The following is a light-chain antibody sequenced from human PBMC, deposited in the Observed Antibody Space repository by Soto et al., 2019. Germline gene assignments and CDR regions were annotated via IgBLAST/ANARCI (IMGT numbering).Light chain of an antibody. J-gene: IGKJ1*01. CDR1: QSISTY. CDR3: QQSYSNPTWT. CDR2: DSS. Sequence: EIQLTHSPSSLCASLVDRITVTWRSSQSISTYLNWYQQKPGEAPTLLVYDSSTLQSGVPSRFSGSGFGAEFTLTVSSLQPEDFATYYCQQSYSNPTWTFGQGTNVDI. V-gene: IGKV1-39*01.